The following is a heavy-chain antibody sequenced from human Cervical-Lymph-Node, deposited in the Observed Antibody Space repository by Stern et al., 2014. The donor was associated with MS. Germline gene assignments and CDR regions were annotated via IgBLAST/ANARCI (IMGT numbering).Heavy chain of an antibody. J-gene: IGHJ5*02. V-gene: IGHV1-69*09. D-gene: IGHD2-15*01. CDR3: ARGIVTNRPAATLHNLFDP. Sequence: VQLVESGAEVKKPGSSVNVSCKASGGTFSSSYAVSWVRQAPGQGLEWMGRIIPMICLANYAQKFQTRLTITADKSSSTVYMRLSSLTSEDTALYYCARGIVTNRPAATLHNLFDPWGQGTLVTVSS. CDR2: IIPMICLA. CDR1: GGTFSSSYA.